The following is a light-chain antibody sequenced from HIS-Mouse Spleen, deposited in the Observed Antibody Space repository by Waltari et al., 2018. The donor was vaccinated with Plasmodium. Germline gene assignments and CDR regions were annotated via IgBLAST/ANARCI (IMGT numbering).Light chain of an antibody. CDR3: QQYNNWSFT. CDR1: QSVSSN. CDR2: GAS. Sequence: EIVMTQPPAPLSVSPGERATLSCRASQSVSSNLAWYQQKPGQAPRLLIYGASTRATGIPARFSGSGSGTEFTLTISSLQSEDFAVYYCQQYNNWSFTFGPGTKVDIK. J-gene: IGKJ3*01. V-gene: IGKV3-15*01.